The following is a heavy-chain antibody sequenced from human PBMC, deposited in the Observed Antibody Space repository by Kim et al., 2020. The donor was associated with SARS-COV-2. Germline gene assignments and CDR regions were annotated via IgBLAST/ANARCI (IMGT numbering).Heavy chain of an antibody. CDR3: AKAMVYAQAIDY. CDR2: ISYDGSNK. J-gene: IGHJ4*02. V-gene: IGHV3-30*18. Sequence: GGSLRLSCAASGFNFSSYGMHWVRQAPGKGLEWVAVISYDGSNKYYADSVKGRFTISRDNSKNTLYLQMNSLRAEDTAVYYCAKAMVYAQAIDYWGQGTLVTVSS. D-gene: IGHD2-8*01. CDR1: GFNFSSYG.